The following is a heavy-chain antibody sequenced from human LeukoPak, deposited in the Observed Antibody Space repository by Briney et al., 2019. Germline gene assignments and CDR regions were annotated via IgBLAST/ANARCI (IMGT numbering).Heavy chain of an antibody. J-gene: IGHJ3*02. Sequence: GGSLRLSCAASGFTFSNAWMSWVRQAPGKGLEWVGRIKSKTDGGTTDYAAPVKGRFTISRDDSKNTLYLQMNSLKTEDTAVYYCTTDLRLDDAFDIWGQGTMVTVSS. CDR1: GFTFSNAW. D-gene: IGHD3-16*01. CDR2: IKSKTDGGTT. CDR3: TTDLRLDDAFDI. V-gene: IGHV3-15*01.